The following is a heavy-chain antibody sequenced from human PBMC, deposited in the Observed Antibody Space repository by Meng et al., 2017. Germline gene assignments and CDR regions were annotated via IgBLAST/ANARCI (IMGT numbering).Heavy chain of an antibody. J-gene: IGHJ4*02. D-gene: IGHD5-24*01. CDR2: IIPIFGTA. Sequence: QVQLVQSGSELKKPGSSVKVSCKASGGTFSSYAISWVRQAPGQGLEWMGGIIPIFGTANYAQKFQGRVTITADESTSTAYMELSSLRSEDTAVYYCARVLRDGYNLGYWGQGTLVTVSS. V-gene: IGHV1-69*01. CDR1: GGTFSSYA. CDR3: ARVLRDGYNLGY.